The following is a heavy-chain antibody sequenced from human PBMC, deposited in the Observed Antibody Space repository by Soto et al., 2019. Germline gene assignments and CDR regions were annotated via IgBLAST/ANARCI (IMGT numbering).Heavy chain of an antibody. J-gene: IGHJ6*02. Sequence: PGESLKISCKGSGYSFTSYWISWVRQMPGKGLEWMGRIDPSDSYTNYSPSFQGHVTISADKSISTAYLQWSSLKASDIAMYYCARWGGATTYYYYGMDVWGQGTTVTVSS. CDR3: ARWGGATTYYYYGMDV. CDR1: GYSFTSYW. D-gene: IGHD1-26*01. CDR2: IDPSDSYT. V-gene: IGHV5-10-1*01.